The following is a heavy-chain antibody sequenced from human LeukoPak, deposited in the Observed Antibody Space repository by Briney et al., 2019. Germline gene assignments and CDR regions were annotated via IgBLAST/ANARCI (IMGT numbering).Heavy chain of an antibody. CDR1: GFTFDDYG. Sequence: GGSLRLSCAASGFTFDDYGMSWVRQAPGKGLEWVAGINWNGGSTGYADSVKGRFTISRDNAKNSLYLQMNSLRAEDTALYYCARRDSTYQNYYYFYYMDVWGKGTTVTVSS. CDR3: ARRDSTYQNYYYFYYMDV. J-gene: IGHJ6*03. V-gene: IGHV3-20*04. CDR2: INWNGGST.